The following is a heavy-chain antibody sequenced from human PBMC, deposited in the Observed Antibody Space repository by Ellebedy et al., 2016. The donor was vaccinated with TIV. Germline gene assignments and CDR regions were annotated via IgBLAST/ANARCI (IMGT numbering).Heavy chain of an antibody. CDR2: IKGHNQIVGGAT. CDR1: DFTFTDAW. Sequence: GESLKISCAASDFTFTDAWMNWVRQAPGKGLEWIGRIKGHNQIVGGATDYAAPVKGRFTISRDDSKNTVFLQMNSLKIEDTAVYYCTMWAFNSHGVDVWGQGTTVTVS. J-gene: IGHJ6*02. CDR3: TMWAFNSHGVDV. D-gene: IGHD1-26*01. V-gene: IGHV3-15*07.